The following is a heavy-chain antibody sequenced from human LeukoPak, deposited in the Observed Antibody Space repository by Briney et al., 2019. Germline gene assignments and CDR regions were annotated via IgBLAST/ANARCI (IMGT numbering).Heavy chain of an antibody. CDR2: IIPIFGTA. Sequence: ASAKVSCKASGGTFSSYAISWVRQAPGQGLEWMGRIIPIFGTANYAQKFQGRVTITTDESTSTAYMELSSLRSEDTAVYYCARGSLGLYYYDSSGYVHFDYWGQGTLVTVSS. J-gene: IGHJ4*02. CDR3: ARGSLGLYYYDSSGYVHFDY. D-gene: IGHD3-22*01. V-gene: IGHV1-69*05. CDR1: GGTFSSYA.